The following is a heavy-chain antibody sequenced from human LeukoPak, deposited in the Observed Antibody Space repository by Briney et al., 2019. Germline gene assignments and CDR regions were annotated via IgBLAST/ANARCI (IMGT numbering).Heavy chain of an antibody. CDR2: ISAYNGNT. D-gene: IGHD3-3*01. Sequence: ASVKVSCKASGYTFTSYGISWVRQAPGQGLEWMGWISAYNGNTNYAQKLQGRVTMTTDTSTSTAYMELRSLRSDDTAVYYCARKVVNDFWSGYQDYYYYYVDVWGKGTTVTVSS. CDR3: ARKVVNDFWSGYQDYYYYYVDV. V-gene: IGHV1-18*01. J-gene: IGHJ6*03. CDR1: GYTFTSYG.